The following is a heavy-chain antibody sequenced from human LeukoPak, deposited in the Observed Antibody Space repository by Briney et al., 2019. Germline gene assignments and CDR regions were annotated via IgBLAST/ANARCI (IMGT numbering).Heavy chain of an antibody. V-gene: IGHV4-34*01. CDR3: ARRRNSGYDFDY. CDR2: INHSGST. Sequence: SETLSLTCAVYGGSFSGYYWSWIRQPPGKGLEWIGEINHSGSTNYNPSLKSRVTISVDTSKNQFSLKLSSVTAADTAVYYCARRRNSGYDFDYWGQGTLVTVSS. J-gene: IGHJ4*02. D-gene: IGHD5-12*01. CDR1: GGSFSGYY.